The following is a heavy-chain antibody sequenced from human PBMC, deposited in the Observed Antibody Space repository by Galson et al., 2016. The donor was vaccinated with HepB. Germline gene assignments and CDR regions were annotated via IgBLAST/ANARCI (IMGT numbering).Heavy chain of an antibody. Sequence: SLRLSCATSGFNFNDAWLSWVRQGPGKGLEWVGRIKSKSSGGTADYGAPVKGRFTISRDDSKKTLYLQMNSLSVADTAVYYCAKGGAGSIMDYWGQGTVLTVSS. D-gene: IGHD3-16*01. J-gene: IGHJ4*02. CDR1: GFNFNDAW. CDR2: IKSKSSGGTA. V-gene: IGHV3-15*01. CDR3: AKGGAGSIMDY.